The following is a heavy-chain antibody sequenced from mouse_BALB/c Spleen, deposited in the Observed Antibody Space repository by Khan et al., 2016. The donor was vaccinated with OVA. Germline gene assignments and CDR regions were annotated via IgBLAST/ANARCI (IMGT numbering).Heavy chain of an antibody. CDR1: GYTFTNYG. CDR2: INTYTGGP. J-gene: IGHJ1*01. CDR3: ARISSYWYSDV. Sequence: QIQLVQSGPELKKPGETVKISCKASGYTFTNYGMNWVKQAPGKGLKWMGWINTYTGGPTYADDFKGRFVFSLETSDSTAYLQISNLKNEDMTTYFCARISSYWYSDVWGAGTTVTVSS. D-gene: IGHD6-2*01. V-gene: IGHV9-1*02.